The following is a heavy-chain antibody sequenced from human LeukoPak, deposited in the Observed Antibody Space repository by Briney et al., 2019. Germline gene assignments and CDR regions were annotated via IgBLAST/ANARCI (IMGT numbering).Heavy chain of an antibody. J-gene: IGHJ5*02. D-gene: IGHD1-1*01. V-gene: IGHV4-39*07. CDR2: IYYSGST. Sequence: SETLTLTCTVSGGSISSSSYYWGWIRQPPGKGLEWIGSIYYSGSTYYSPSLKSRVTISVDTSKNQFSLKLSSVTAADTAVYYCARGTNEDQKFDPWGQGTLVTVSS. CDR1: GGSISSSSYY. CDR3: ARGTNEDQKFDP.